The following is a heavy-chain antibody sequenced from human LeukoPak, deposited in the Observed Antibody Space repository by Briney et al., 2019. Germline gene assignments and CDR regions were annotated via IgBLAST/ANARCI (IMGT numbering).Heavy chain of an antibody. J-gene: IGHJ3*02. V-gene: IGHV3-11*04. D-gene: IGHD1/OR15-1a*01. Sequence: GGSLRLSCAASGFTFSDYYMSWIRQAPGKGLEWVSYISSSGSTIYYADSVKGRFTISRDNAKNSLYLQMNSLRAEDTAVYYCARVDRTENDAFDIWGQGTMVTVSS. CDR1: GFTFSDYY. CDR3: ARVDRTENDAFDI. CDR2: ISSSGSTI.